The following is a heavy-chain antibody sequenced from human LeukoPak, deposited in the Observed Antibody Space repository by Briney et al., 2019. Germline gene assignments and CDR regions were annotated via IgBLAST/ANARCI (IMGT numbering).Heavy chain of an antibody. CDR1: GDSVSSNSAT. CDR2: TYYRSKWYY. D-gene: IGHD6-19*01. J-gene: IGHJ6*02. Sequence: SQTPSLTCAISGDSVSSNSATWNWIRPSPSRGLEWLGRTYYRSKWYYDYAVSLRGRITINPDTSKDQFSLQLNSVTPEDTAVYYCASGGVAGTGYYYGMDVWGQGTTVTVSS. V-gene: IGHV6-1*01. CDR3: ASGGVAGTGYYYGMDV.